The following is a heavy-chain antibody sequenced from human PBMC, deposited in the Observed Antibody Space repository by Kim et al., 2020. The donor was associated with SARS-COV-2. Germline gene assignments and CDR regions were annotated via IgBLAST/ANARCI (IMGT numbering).Heavy chain of an antibody. CDR3: ARNHIYYGSGSYPLFFDY. CDR2: INPSGGST. D-gene: IGHD3-10*01. V-gene: IGHV1-46*01. J-gene: IGHJ4*02. Sequence: ASVKVSCKASGYTFTSYYMHWVRQAPGQGLEWMGIINPSGGSTSYAQKFQGRVTMTRDTSTSTVYMELSSLRSEDTAVYYCARNHIYYGSGSYPLFFDYWGQGTLVTVSS. CDR1: GYTFTSYY.